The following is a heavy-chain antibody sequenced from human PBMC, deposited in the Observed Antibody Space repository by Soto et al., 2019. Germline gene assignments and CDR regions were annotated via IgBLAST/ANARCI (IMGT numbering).Heavy chain of an antibody. CDR2: IGSRGDST. Sequence: VHLLESGGGLVQPGGSLRLSCAASGFTFSSFAMGWVRQAPGKGLEWVSAIGSRGDSTYYADSVKGRFTISRDNSKNTLYLQMNSLRAEDTAVYYCAKDLIYGYNSGRPFDSWGQGTLVTVSS. CDR1: GFTFSSFA. J-gene: IGHJ4*02. CDR3: AKDLIYGYNSGRPFDS. V-gene: IGHV3-23*01. D-gene: IGHD6-19*01.